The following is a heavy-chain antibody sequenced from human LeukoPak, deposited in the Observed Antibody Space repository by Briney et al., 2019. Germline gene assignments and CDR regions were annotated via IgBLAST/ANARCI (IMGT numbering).Heavy chain of an antibody. J-gene: IGHJ4*02. CDR3: ATIGYCSGGSCYSAYFDY. D-gene: IGHD2-15*01. CDR2: ISGSGGST. V-gene: IGHV3-23*01. Sequence: GGSLRLSCAASGFTFSSYAMSWVRQAPGEGLEWVSAISGSGGSTYYADSVKGRFTISRDNSKNTLYLQMNSLRAEDTAVYYCATIGYCSGGSCYSAYFDYWGQGTLVTVSS. CDR1: GFTFSSYA.